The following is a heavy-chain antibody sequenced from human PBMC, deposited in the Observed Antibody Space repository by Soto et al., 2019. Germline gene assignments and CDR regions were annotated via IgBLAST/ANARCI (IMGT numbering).Heavy chain of an antibody. J-gene: IGHJ6*02. D-gene: IGHD2-15*01. V-gene: IGHV3-33*06. Sequence: GGSLRLSCAASGFTFSSYGMHWVRQAPGKGLEWVAVIWYDGSNKYYADSVKGRFTISRDNSKNTLYLQMNSLRAEDTAVYYCAKVLHYYYYGMDVWGQGTTVTVSS. CDR3: AKVLHYYYYGMDV. CDR1: GFTFSSYG. CDR2: IWYDGSNK.